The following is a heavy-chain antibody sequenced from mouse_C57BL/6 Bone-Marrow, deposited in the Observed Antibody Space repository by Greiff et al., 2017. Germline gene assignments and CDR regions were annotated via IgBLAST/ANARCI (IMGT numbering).Heavy chain of an antibody. D-gene: IGHD2-4*01. Sequence: EVQLVESGGGLVQPKGSLKLSCAASGFSFNTYAMNWVRQAPGQGLEWVARLRSKSNNYATYYADSVKDRFTISRDDSESMLYLQMNNLKTEDTSMYYCVRHLDYDDWFAYWGKGTLVTVSA. V-gene: IGHV10-1*01. CDR2: LRSKSNNYAT. CDR1: GFSFNTYA. J-gene: IGHJ3*01. CDR3: VRHLDYDDWFAY.